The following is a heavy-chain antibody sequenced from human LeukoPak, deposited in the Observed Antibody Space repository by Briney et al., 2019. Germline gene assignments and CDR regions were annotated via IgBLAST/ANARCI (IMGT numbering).Heavy chain of an antibody. CDR2: ISAGGAST. Sequence: GGSLRLSGAASGFTFSSYAMSWVRQAPGKGLEWVSTISAGGASTYYADSVKGRFTISRDNSKNTLYLQMNSLRAEDTAVYYCARVDRSGWSRFDYWGQGTRVPLYS. CDR3: ARVDRSGWSRFDY. CDR1: GFTFSSYA. D-gene: IGHD6-19*01. J-gene: IGHJ4*02. V-gene: IGHV3-23*01.